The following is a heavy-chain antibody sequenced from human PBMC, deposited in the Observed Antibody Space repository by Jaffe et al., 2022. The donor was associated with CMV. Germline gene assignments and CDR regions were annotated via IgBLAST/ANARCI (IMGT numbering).Heavy chain of an antibody. CDR2: IYYSGST. CDR1: GGSISSYY. V-gene: IGHV4-59*01. CDR3: ARAPPMSFLEWLSAPPYYFDY. J-gene: IGHJ4*02. Sequence: QVQLQESGPGLVKPSETLSLTCTVSGGSISSYYWSWIRQPPGKGLEWIGYIYYSGSTNYNPSLKSRVTISVDTSKNQFSLKLSSVTAADTAVYYCARAPPMSFLEWLSAPPYYFDYWGQGTLVTVSS. D-gene: IGHD3-3*01.